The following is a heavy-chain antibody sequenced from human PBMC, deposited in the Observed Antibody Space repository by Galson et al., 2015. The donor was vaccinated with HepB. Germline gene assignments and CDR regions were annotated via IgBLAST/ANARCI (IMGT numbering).Heavy chain of an antibody. CDR1: GGPLNKYG. V-gene: IGHV1-69*13. CDR2: IVTTFGTS. J-gene: IGHJ5*01. CDR3: ARNNSGWFDS. D-gene: IGHD1-20*01. Sequence: SVKVSCKASGGPLNKYGISWMRQAPGRGLEWMGGIVTTFGTSNDAQRFQGRVTITADESAGTVYMKLSNLRSEDAAVYFCARNNSGWFDSWGQGTLITVSS.